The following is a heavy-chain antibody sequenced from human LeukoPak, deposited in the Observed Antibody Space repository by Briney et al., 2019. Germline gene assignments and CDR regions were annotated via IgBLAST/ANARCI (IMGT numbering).Heavy chain of an antibody. Sequence: AGSLRLSCAASGFTFSGYAMHWVRQAPGKGLEWVAVILYDGSNEYYADSVKGRFTISRDNSKNTLYLQMNSLSVEDTAVYYCARVGYYASGPFSYFDYWGQGTLVTVSS. CDR1: GFTFSGYA. V-gene: IGHV3-30-3*01. J-gene: IGHJ4*02. CDR3: ARVGYYASGPFSYFDY. D-gene: IGHD3-10*01. CDR2: ILYDGSNE.